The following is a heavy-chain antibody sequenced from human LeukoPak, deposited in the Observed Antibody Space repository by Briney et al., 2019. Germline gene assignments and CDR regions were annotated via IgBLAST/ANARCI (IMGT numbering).Heavy chain of an antibody. V-gene: IGHV1-69*04. CDR3: ARGTPQPFIAVAGLGD. CDR2: IIPILGIA. D-gene: IGHD6-19*01. Sequence: GSSVKVSCKASGGTFSSYAISWVRQAPGQGLEWMGRIIPILGIANYAQKFQGRVTITADKSTSTAYMELSSLTSEDTAVYYCARGTPQPFIAVAGLGDWGQGTLVTVSS. J-gene: IGHJ4*02. CDR1: GGTFSSYA.